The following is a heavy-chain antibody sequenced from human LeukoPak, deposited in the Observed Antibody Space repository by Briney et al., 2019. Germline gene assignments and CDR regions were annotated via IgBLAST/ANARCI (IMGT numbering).Heavy chain of an antibody. CDR3: ARDSRPHY. CDR1: GFTFSSYT. Sequence: PGGSLRLSCAASGFTFSSYTMNSVRQAPGKGLEWVSSITGSSAYIYYADSVKGRFTISRDNAKNSLYLQMNSLRAEDTAVYYCARDSRPHYWGQGTLVTVSS. D-gene: IGHD6-6*01. CDR2: ITGSSAYI. V-gene: IGHV3-21*01. J-gene: IGHJ4*02.